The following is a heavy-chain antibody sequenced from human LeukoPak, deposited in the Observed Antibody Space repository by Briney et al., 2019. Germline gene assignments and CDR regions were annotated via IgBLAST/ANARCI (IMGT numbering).Heavy chain of an antibody. Sequence: GGSLRLSCAASGFTFSSYAMTWVSQAPGKGLEWVSGISGSGGTTYYADSVKGRFTISRDNSKNTLYLQMNSLRADDTAVYYCARDRYSDLGWGQGTLVTVSS. CDR3: ARDRYSDLG. CDR1: GFTFSSYA. J-gene: IGHJ4*02. CDR2: ISGSGGTT. D-gene: IGHD5-12*01. V-gene: IGHV3-23*01.